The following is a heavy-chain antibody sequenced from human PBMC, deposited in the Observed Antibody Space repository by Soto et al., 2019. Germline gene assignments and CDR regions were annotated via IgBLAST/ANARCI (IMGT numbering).Heavy chain of an antibody. CDR1: GGSISSSNW. J-gene: IGHJ4*02. V-gene: IGHV4-4*02. Sequence: PSETLSLTCAVSGGSISSSNWWSWVRQPPGRGLEWIGEIYHSGNSNYNPSLKSRVTLSVDKSKNQFSLNLTSVTAADTAVYYCAKWDPYIPEVPIDYWGQGTLVTVSS. CDR3: AKWDPYIPEVPIDY. CDR2: IYHSGNS. D-gene: IGHD1-26*01.